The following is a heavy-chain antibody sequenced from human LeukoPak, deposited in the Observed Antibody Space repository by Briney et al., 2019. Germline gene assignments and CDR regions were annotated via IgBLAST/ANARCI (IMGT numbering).Heavy chain of an antibody. V-gene: IGHV4-59*13. J-gene: IGHJ3*02. CDR2: IYYSGST. CDR3: ARRGYYDSSGYYYGVHAFDI. Sequence: KTSETLSLTCTVSGGSISSYYWSWIRQPPGKGLEWIGYIYYSGSTNYNPSLKSRVTISVDTSKNQFSLKLSSVTAADTAVYYCARRGYYDSSGYYYGVHAFDIWGQGTMVTVSS. D-gene: IGHD3-22*01. CDR1: GGSISSYY.